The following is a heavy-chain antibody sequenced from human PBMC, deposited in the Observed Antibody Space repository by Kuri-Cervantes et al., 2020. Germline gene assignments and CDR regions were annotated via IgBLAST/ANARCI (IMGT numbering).Heavy chain of an antibody. CDR2: IHYSGRT. V-gene: IGHV4-61*01. J-gene: IGHJ3*02. Sequence: SETLSLTCTVSGDSVSSDTYYWSWVRRPPGKRLEWIGYIHYSGRTSYNPSLKSRVTISVDTSKNQFSLKLSSVTAADTAVYYCAREGRTGDAFDIWGQGTMVTVSS. CDR3: AREGRTGDAFDI. D-gene: IGHD3/OR15-3a*01. CDR1: GDSVSSDTYY.